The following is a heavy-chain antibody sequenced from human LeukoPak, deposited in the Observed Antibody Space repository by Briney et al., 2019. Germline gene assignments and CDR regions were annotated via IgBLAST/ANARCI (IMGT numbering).Heavy chain of an antibody. V-gene: IGHV3-23*01. D-gene: IGHD1-1*01. CDR3: ARQPTGTTGWFDP. J-gene: IGHJ5*02. CDR1: GFTFSSYA. CDR2: ISGSGGST. Sequence: GGSLRLSCAASGFTFSSYAMSWVRQAPGKGLEWVSAISGSGGSTYYADSVKGRFTISRDNAKNSLYLQMNSLRAEDTAVYYCARQPTGTTGWFDPWGQGTLVTVSS.